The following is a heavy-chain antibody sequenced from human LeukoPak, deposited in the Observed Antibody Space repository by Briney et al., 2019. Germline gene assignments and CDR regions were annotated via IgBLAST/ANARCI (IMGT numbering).Heavy chain of an antibody. V-gene: IGHV3-23*01. CDR3: AKDNVAAAGRYFDY. CDR1: GFNFSSYA. Sequence: PGGSLRLSCAASGFNFSSYAMSWVRQPPGKGLEWVSNVSGGGGGTYYADSVKGRFTISRDNSKNTLYLQMHSLRAEDTAVYYCAKDNVAAAGRYFDYWGQGTLVTVSS. D-gene: IGHD6-13*01. J-gene: IGHJ4*02. CDR2: VSGGGGGT.